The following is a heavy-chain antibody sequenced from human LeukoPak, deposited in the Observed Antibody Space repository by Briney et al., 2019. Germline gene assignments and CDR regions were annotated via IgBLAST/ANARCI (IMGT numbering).Heavy chain of an antibody. J-gene: IGHJ3*02. CDR2: IYYSGST. D-gene: IGHD3-16*01. V-gene: IGHV4-59*01. CDR1: GGSISSYY. Sequence: SETLSLTCTVSGGSISSYYWSWIRQPPGKGREWIGYIYYSGSTNYNPSLKSRVTISVDTSKNQFSLKLSSVTAADTAVYYCARAYSTLGGSDAFDIRGQGTMVTVSS. CDR3: ARAYSTLGGSDAFDI.